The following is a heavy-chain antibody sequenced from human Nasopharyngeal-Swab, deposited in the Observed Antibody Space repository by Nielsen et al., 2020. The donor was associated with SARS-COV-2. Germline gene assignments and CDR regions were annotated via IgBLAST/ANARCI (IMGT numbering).Heavy chain of an antibody. Sequence: SETLSLTCIVSGGSISNYYWSWIRQPPGKGLEWIGEINHSGSTNYNPSLKSRVTISVDTSKNQFSLKLSSVTAADTAVYYCGGTTPYHYGMDVWGQGTTVTVSS. CDR3: GGTTPYHYGMDV. D-gene: IGHD4-17*01. CDR1: GGSISNYY. J-gene: IGHJ6*02. CDR2: INHSGST. V-gene: IGHV4-34*01.